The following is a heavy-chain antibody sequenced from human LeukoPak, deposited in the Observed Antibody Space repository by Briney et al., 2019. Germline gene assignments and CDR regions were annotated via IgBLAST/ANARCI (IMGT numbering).Heavy chain of an antibody. Sequence: GASVKVSCKASGYTFTIYGIIWVRQAPGQGLEWMGWISIHNGKINYAQKLQGRVTMTTDTSTSTAYMELRSLRSDDTAVYYCARNGGATKVSPTLFHYWGQGTLVTVSS. D-gene: IGHD1-26*01. V-gene: IGHV1-18*01. CDR3: ARNGGATKVSPTLFHY. CDR1: GYTFTIYG. J-gene: IGHJ4*02. CDR2: ISIHNGKI.